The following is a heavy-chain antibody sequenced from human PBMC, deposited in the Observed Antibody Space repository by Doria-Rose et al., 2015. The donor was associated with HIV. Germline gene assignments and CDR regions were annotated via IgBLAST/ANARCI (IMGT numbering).Heavy chain of an antibody. J-gene: IGHJ6*03. CDR2: ISWDSGAK. Sequence: EVQLLESGGGLVRPGRSLRLSCVGSGFSFESYAMHWVRLAPGKGLEWVAGISWDSGAKGNADSVEGRFTISRDNAKKSVYLEMRSLRPEDTACYYCAKAPIIGPKYYFYMDVWGKGTSVTVSS. CDR1: GFSFESYA. D-gene: IGHD3-3*01. V-gene: IGHV3-9*01. CDR3: AKAPIIGPKYYFYMDV.